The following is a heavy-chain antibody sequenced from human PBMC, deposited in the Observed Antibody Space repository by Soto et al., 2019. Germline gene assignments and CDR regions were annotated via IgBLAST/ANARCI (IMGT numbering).Heavy chain of an antibody. CDR1: GGSISSYY. D-gene: IGHD6-13*01. CDR2: ISYSGST. V-gene: IGHV4-59*01. Sequence: PSETLSLTCTVSGGSISSYYWSWIRQPPGKGLEWIGYISYSGSTNYNSSLKSRVTMSIDTSKNQFSLRLTSVSAADTAVYYCARDGAATGSVYLDYWGQGTLVTSPQ. J-gene: IGHJ4*02. CDR3: ARDGAATGSVYLDY.